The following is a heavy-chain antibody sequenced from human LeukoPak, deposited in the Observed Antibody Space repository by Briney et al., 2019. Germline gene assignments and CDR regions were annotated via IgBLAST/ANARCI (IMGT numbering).Heavy chain of an antibody. Sequence: PGGSLRLSCAASEFTFSDYFMSWIRQAPGKGLEWISYISSSGTTIYYADSVKGRFTISSDNANNSLFLQMNRLRVEDTAVYYCASTTRGGSQACHYYYYGMDVWGQGTTVTVFS. CDR1: EFTFSDYF. D-gene: IGHD1-26*01. J-gene: IGHJ6*02. CDR3: ASTTRGGSQACHYYYYGMDV. V-gene: IGHV3-11*01. CDR2: ISSSGTTI.